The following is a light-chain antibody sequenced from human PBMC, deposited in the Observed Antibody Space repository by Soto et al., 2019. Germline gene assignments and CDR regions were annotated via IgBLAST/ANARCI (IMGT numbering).Light chain of an antibody. J-gene: IGKJ1*01. CDR2: GAS. Sequence: EIVLTQSPGTLSLSPGERATLSCRASQSVSSSYLAWYQQKPGQAPRLLIYGASSRATGIPDRFSGSGSGTDFTLNISRLEPEDFAVYYCQQYGRTPPFGQGPTVHIX. V-gene: IGKV3-20*01. CDR1: QSVSSSY. CDR3: QQYGRTPP.